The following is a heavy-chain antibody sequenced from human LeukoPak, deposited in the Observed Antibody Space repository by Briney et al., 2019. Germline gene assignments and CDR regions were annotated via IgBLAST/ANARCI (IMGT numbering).Heavy chain of an antibody. D-gene: IGHD3-16*01. V-gene: IGHV3-48*04. Sequence: PGGSLRLSCAASGFTFRSYSMNWVRQAPGKGLEWLSYISSTSSAIYYEDSLKGRFTISRDNAKNSMYLQMDSLRADDTAVYYCARVIGSYGDSAYWGQGTLVTVSS. J-gene: IGHJ4*02. CDR2: ISSTSSAI. CDR3: ARVIGSYGDSAY. CDR1: GFTFRSYS.